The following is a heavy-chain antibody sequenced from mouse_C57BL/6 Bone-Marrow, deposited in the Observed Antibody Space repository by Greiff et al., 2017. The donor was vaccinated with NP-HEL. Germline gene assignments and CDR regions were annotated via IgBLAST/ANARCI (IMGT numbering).Heavy chain of an antibody. CDR1: GYTFTSYG. J-gene: IGHJ1*03. Sequence: VQLQQSGAELARPGASVKLSCKASGYTFTSYGISWVKQRPGQGLEWIGEIYPRSGNTYYNEKFKGKATLTADKSSSTAYMALLSLTSEDSAVYFCASCTGGYWYFDVWGTGTTVTVSS. D-gene: IGHD1-1*01. CDR2: IYPRSGNT. V-gene: IGHV1-81*01. CDR3: ASCTGGYWYFDV.